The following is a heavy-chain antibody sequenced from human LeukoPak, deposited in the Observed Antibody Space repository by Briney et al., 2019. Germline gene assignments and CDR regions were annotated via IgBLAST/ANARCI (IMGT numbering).Heavy chain of an antibody. J-gene: IGHJ5*02. CDR2: TFQSGST. CDR3: ARVGSDWNDVRYNWFDP. CDR1: GGSISSGGYS. Sequence: SETLSLTCAVSGGSISSGGYSWSWIRQPPGKGLEWIGYTFQSGSTYYNPSLKSRVTISVDRSKNQFSLKLSSVTAADTAVYYCARVGSDWNDVRYNWFDPWGQGTLVTVSS. V-gene: IGHV4-30-2*01. D-gene: IGHD1-1*01.